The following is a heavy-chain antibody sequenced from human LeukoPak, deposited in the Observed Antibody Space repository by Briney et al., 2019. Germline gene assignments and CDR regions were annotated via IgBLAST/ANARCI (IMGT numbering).Heavy chain of an antibody. V-gene: IGHV4-34*01. CDR3: ARDREQWLVRGFDY. D-gene: IGHD6-19*01. Sequence: PSETLSLTCAVYGGSFSGYYWSWIRQPPGKGLEWIGEINHSGSTNYNPSLKSRVTISVDTSKNQFSLKLSSVTAADTAVYYCARDREQWLVRGFDYWGQGTLVTVSS. J-gene: IGHJ4*02. CDR2: INHSGST. CDR1: GGSFSGYY.